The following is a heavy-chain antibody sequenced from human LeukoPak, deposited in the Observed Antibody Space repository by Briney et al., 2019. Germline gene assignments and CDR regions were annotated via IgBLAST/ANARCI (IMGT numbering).Heavy chain of an antibody. D-gene: IGHD1-26*01. CDR3: ARVRSGSSAGNYGMDV. CDR1: VFTFSSTS. J-gene: IGHJ6*02. Sequence: GGSLRLSCAASVFTFSSTSMSWVRQAPGKGLEWVSSFSASKNNRHYVDSVKGRFTISRDNAKNTLYVQMNSLRAEDTAVYYCARVRSGSSAGNYGMDVWGQGTTVTVSS. CDR2: FSASKNNR. V-gene: IGHV3-23*01.